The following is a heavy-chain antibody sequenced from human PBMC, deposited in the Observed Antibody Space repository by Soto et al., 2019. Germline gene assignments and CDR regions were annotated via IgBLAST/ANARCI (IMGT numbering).Heavy chain of an antibody. D-gene: IGHD4-4*01. CDR1: GFAFTNYG. CDR3: ARDVAMPTGLGLGY. V-gene: IGHV3-30*03. J-gene: IGHJ4*02. CDR2: ISNDGTKK. Sequence: PGGSLRLSCAASGFAFTNYGFHWVRQAPGKGLEWVAHISNDGTKKFYADSVKGRFTISRDNSETTVYLHLTSLRPDDTALFYCARDVAMPTGLGLGYWGQGTLVTVAP.